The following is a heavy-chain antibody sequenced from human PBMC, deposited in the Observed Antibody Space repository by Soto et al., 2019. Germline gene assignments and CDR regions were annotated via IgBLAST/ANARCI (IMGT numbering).Heavy chain of an antibody. CDR3: AIGGYYPNGYYYYGMDV. CDR1: GGSISSGGYY. Sequence: TLSLTCTVSGGSISSGGYYWSWIRQHPGKGLEWIGYIYYSGSTYYNQSLKSRVTISVDTSKNQFSLKLSSVTAADTAVYYCAIGGYYPNGYYYYGMDVWGQGTTVTVSS. J-gene: IGHJ6*02. V-gene: IGHV4-31*02. CDR2: IYYSGST. D-gene: IGHD3-22*01.